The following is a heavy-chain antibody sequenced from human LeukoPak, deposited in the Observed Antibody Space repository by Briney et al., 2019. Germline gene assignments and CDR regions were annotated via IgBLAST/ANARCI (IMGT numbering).Heavy chain of an antibody. J-gene: IGHJ6*02. CDR2: IKKDGSEK. Sequence: GGSLRLSCVASGFTFSDSWMSWVRQAPGMGLEWVADIKKDGSEKDYVDSVKGRFTISRDNAKNSLYLQMDSLRAEDTAVYYRATYMNWVAGDVWGQGTTVSVSS. V-gene: IGHV3-7*01. CDR1: GFTFSDSW. CDR3: ATYMNWVAGDV. D-gene: IGHD7-27*01.